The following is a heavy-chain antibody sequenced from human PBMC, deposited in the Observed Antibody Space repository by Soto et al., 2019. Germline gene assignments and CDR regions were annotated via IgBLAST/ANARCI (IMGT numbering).Heavy chain of an antibody. V-gene: IGHV5-10-1*01. J-gene: IGHJ6*02. CDR3: ASSITIFGVVIPNCMDV. Sequence: PGESLKISCNGSGYSFTSYWISWVRQMPGKGLEWMGRIDPSDSYTNYSPSFQGHVTISADKSISTAYLQWSSLKASDTAMYYCASSITIFGVVIPNCMDVWGQGTTVTVSS. D-gene: IGHD3-3*01. CDR2: IDPSDSYT. CDR1: GYSFTSYW.